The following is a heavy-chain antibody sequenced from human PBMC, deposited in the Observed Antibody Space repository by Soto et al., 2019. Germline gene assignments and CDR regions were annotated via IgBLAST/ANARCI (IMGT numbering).Heavy chain of an antibody. J-gene: IGHJ4*02. D-gene: IGHD3-3*01. V-gene: IGHV3-21*01. CDR1: GLTFSSYS. Sequence: GGSLRLSCAASGLTFSSYSMNWVRQAPGKGLEWVSSISSSSSYIYYADSVKGRFTISRDNAKNSLYLQMNSLRAEDTAVYYCASPSEWLLYTLYYWGQGTLVTVSS. CDR3: ASPSEWLLYTLYY. CDR2: ISSSSSYI.